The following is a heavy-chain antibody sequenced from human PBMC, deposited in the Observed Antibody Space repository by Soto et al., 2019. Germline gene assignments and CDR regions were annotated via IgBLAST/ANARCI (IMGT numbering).Heavy chain of an antibody. CDR3: ARGSVLRYFDWSTFGDY. Sequence: QVQLVQSGAEVKKPGASVKVSCKASGYTFTSYAMHWVRQAPGQRLEWMGWINAGNGNTKYSQKFQGRVTITRDTSASTAYMELSSLRSEDTAVYYCARGSVLRYFDWSTFGDYWGLGTLVTVSS. CDR1: GYTFTSYA. D-gene: IGHD3-9*01. CDR2: INAGNGNT. J-gene: IGHJ4*02. V-gene: IGHV1-3*01.